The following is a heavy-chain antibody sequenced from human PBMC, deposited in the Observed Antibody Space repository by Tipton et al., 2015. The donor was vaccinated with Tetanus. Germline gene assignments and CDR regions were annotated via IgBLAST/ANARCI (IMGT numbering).Heavy chain of an antibody. J-gene: IGHJ3*02. V-gene: IGHV4-59*01. CDR2: THHSGNT. CDR3: ARWGDASGSTNLYAFDI. Sequence: LRLSCSVSGASISSYYWNWIRQVPGKGLGWIGYTHHSGNTNYNPSLSGRVTTSVDTSKNQFSLKMSSVTAADTAVYYCARWGDASGSTNLYAFDIWGQGTMVSVSS. D-gene: IGHD3-10*01. CDR1: GASISSYY.